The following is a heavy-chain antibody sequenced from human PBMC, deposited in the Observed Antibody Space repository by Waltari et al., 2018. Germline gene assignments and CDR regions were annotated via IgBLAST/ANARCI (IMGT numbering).Heavy chain of an antibody. CDR1: GGSISSSSYY. V-gene: IGHV4-39*01. CDR3: ARHYSGSGSLPPYFDY. CDR2: IYYSGST. J-gene: IGHJ4*02. Sequence: QLQLQESGPGLVQPSETLSLTCTVSGGSISSSSYYWGWIRQPPGKGLEWIGSIYYSGSTYYNPSLKSRVTISVDTSKNQFSLKLSSVTAADTAVYYCARHYSGSGSLPPYFDYWGQGTLVTVSS. D-gene: IGHD3-10*01.